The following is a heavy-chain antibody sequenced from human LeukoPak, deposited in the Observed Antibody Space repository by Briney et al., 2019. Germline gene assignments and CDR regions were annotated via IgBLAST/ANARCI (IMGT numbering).Heavy chain of an antibody. CDR3: ARGTNYGDYEYYFDY. Sequence: GASVKVSCKASGGTFSSYAISWVRQAPGQGLEWMGGIIPIFGTANYAQKFQGRVTITADESTSTAYMELSSLRSEDTAVYYCARGTNYGDYEYYFDYWGQGTLATVSS. CDR2: IIPIFGTA. CDR1: GGTFSSYA. D-gene: IGHD4-17*01. V-gene: IGHV1-69*13. J-gene: IGHJ4*02.